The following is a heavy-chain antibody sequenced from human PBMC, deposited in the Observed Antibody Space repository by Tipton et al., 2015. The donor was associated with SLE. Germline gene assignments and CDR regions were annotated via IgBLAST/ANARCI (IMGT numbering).Heavy chain of an antibody. J-gene: IGHJ4*02. D-gene: IGHD3-3*01. V-gene: IGHV4-59*12. CDR1: GGSINRSY. CDR3: ARGGYDFWGGPGNF. CDR2: VYYSGST. Sequence: TLSLTCTVSGGSINRSYWSWIRQPPGKGLEWIGYVYYSGSTTYNPSLKGRVTVSSDTYKSQISLKLNSVTAADTAVYYCARGGYDFWGGPGNFWGQGTLVTVSP.